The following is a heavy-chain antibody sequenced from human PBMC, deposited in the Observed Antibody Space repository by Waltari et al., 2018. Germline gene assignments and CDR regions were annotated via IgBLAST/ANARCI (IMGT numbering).Heavy chain of an antibody. V-gene: IGHV3-74*01. J-gene: IGHJ6*02. CDR2: ITSDGSRT. Sequence: VQLVESGGGLVQPGGSLRLSCEAFVFTFSTSWMCWVRQVPGKGLVWVSTITSDGSRTRYADSVKGRFTISRENAKNTLYLQANSLRAEDTAVYYCASHRPGGYGMDVWGHGTTVTVSS. CDR1: VFTFSTSW. D-gene: IGHD2-15*01. CDR3: ASHRPGGYGMDV.